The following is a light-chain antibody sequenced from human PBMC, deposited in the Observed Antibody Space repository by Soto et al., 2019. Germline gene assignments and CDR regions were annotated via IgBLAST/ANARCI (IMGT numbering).Light chain of an antibody. CDR1: HSDIGNYNY. V-gene: IGLV2-14*03. Sequence: QSALTQPASLSGSPGQLITISCTGTHSDIGNYNYVSWYQHLPGKAPKLMIYDVGSRPSGVSSRFSGSKSGNTASLAISGLQAEDEADCYCNSYREDPPRFYVFGTGTKVTVL. CDR3: NSYREDPPRFYV. CDR2: DVG. J-gene: IGLJ1*01.